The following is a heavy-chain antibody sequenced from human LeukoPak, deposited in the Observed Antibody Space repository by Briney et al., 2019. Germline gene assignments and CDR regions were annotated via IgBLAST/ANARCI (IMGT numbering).Heavy chain of an antibody. J-gene: IGHJ4*02. Sequence: SETLSLTCTVSAGSISSYYWSWIRQPPGKGLEWIGYIYYSGSTSYNPSLKSRVTLSVDTSKNQFSLKLSSVTAADTAVYYCARTRYSYGPPLPYYWGQGTLVTVSS. CDR2: IYYSGST. CDR1: AGSISSYY. V-gene: IGHV4-59*01. D-gene: IGHD5-18*01. CDR3: ARTRYSYGPPLPYY.